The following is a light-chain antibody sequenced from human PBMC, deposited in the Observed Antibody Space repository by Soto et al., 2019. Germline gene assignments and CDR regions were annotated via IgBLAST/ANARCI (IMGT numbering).Light chain of an antibody. CDR1: QSVSSY. J-gene: IGKJ2*01. V-gene: IGKV3-11*01. CDR3: QQGSNWPQT. CDR2: DAS. Sequence: EIVLTQSPATLSLSPGERATLSCRASQSVSSYLAWYQQKPGQAPRLLIYDASNRATGIPARFSGSGSGTDFTLTISSLEPEEFAVYYCQQGSNWPQTFGQGTKLEIK.